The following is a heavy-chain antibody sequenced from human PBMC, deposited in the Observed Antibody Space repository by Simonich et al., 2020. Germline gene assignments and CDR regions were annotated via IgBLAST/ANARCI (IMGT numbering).Heavy chain of an antibody. D-gene: IGHD1-1*01. V-gene: IGHV1-2*02. CDR1: GYTFTGYY. Sequence: QVQLVQSGAEVKKPGASVKVSCKASGYTFTGYYMHWVRQAPGQGLDGLRMINPTSAGTNYAQKGQGRVTMTRDTSISTAYMELSRLRSDDTAVYYCASSKRGYNWNDFDYWGQGTLVTVSS. CDR3: ASSKRGYNWNDFDY. CDR2: INPTSAGT. J-gene: IGHJ4*02.